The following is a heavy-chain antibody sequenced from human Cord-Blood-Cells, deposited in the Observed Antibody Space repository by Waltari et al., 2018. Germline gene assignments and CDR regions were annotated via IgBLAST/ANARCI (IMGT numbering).Heavy chain of an antibody. CDR1: GGTFSSYA. CDR2: IIPIFGTA. J-gene: IGHJ6*02. CDR3: ARGGYTYYDGMDV. Sequence: QVQLVQSGAEVKKPGSSVKVSCKASGGTFSSYAISWVRQAPGQGLEWMGGIIPIFGTANSAQKFQGRVTSTADKSPSTAYMELSIRRSEDTAVYYCARGGYTYYDGMDVWGQGTTVTVSS. V-gene: IGHV1-69*06. D-gene: IGHD6-13*01.